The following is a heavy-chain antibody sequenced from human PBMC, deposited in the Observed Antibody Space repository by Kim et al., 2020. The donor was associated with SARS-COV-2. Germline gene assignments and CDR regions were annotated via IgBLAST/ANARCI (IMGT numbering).Heavy chain of an antibody. V-gene: IGHV3-11*03. J-gene: IGHJ4*02. CDR2: T. Sequence: TNSAESVKGRFTISRDNSRNSLYLQMNSLRDEDTAMYYCARGHLEFVYWGQGTLVTVSS. CDR3: ARGHLEFVY. D-gene: IGHD1-1*01.